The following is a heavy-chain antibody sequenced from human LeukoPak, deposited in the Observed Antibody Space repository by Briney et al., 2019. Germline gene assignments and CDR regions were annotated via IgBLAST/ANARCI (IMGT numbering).Heavy chain of an antibody. V-gene: IGHV1-2*02. Sequence: ASVKVSCKASGYTFTGYYMHWVRQAPGQGLEWMGWINPNSGGTNYAQKFQGRVTMTRDTYISTAYMALSRLRSDERAGYYCVRDPPKYSSSLYEGYNWFDPCGQGTLVTVSS. CDR1: GYTFTGYY. D-gene: IGHD6-13*01. CDR2: INPNSGGT. CDR3: VRDPPKYSSSLYEGYNWFDP. J-gene: IGHJ5*02.